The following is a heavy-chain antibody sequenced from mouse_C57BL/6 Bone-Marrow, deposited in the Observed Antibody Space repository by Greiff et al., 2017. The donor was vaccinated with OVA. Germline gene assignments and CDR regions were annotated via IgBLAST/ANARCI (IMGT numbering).Heavy chain of an antibody. CDR2: IDPETCGT. D-gene: IGHD1-1*01. CDR1: GYTFTDYE. CDR3: HVSPYYGSSYVEAY. J-gene: IGHJ3*01. Sequence: LVESGAELVRPGASVKLSCKASGYTFTDYEMHCVKQTPVHGLEWIGAIDPETCGTAYNQKFKGKATLTAAKSSSTAYMELRSLTSEDSAVYYSHVSPYYGSSYVEAYWGQGTLVTVSA. V-gene: IGHV1-23*01.